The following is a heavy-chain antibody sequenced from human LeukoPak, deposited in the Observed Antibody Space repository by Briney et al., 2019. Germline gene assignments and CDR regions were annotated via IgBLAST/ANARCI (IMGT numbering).Heavy chain of an antibody. Sequence: ASVKVSCKASGYTFTNYHMNWVRQAPGQGLEWMGWMNPNSGNTGYAQKFQGRVTMTRNTSISTAYMELSSLRSEDTAVYYCARGAHYYDILTGEFDYWGQGTLVTVSS. D-gene: IGHD3-9*01. J-gene: IGHJ4*02. CDR3: ARGAHYYDILTGEFDY. CDR1: GYTFTNYH. CDR2: MNPNSGNT. V-gene: IGHV1-8*02.